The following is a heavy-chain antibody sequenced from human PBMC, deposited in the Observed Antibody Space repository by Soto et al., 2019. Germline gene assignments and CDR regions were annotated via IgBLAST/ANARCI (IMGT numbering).Heavy chain of an antibody. CDR1: GGSITNDDYY. D-gene: IGHD4-17*01. Sequence: QVQLQESGPGLVKPSQTLSLTCSVSGGSITNDDYYCTWIRQPPGKGLEWIGHIYYNGNTYYNPSLKSRLTLSLDTSQNQFSLHLTSVIAADSASYFCARATTVTSSFFYYGLDVWGQGTTVNVSS. J-gene: IGHJ6*02. CDR2: IYYNGNT. V-gene: IGHV4-30-4*08. CDR3: ARATTVTSSFFYYGLDV.